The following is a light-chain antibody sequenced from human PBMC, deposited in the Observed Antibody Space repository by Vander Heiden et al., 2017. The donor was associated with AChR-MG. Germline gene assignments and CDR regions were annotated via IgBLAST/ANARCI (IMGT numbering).Light chain of an antibody. CDR1: SSDVGSYTL. Sequence: QSALTQPASVSGSPGQSITISCTGTSSDVGSYTLVSWYQQHPGKAPKLMIDEGTKRPSGVSDRFSGSKSGNTASLTISGLQAEDEADYSCCTYAGSNTYVFGSGTKVTVL. CDR2: EGT. CDR3: CTYAGSNTYV. J-gene: IGLJ1*01. V-gene: IGLV2-23*01.